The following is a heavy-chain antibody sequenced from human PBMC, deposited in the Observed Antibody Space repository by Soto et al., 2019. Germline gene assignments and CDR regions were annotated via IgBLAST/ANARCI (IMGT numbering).Heavy chain of an antibody. CDR2: IIPIFGTA. CDR1: GGTFSSYA. D-gene: IGHD3-16*02. J-gene: IGHJ4*02. V-gene: IGHV1-69*12. Sequence: QVQLVQSGAEVKKPGSSVKVSCKASGGTFSSYAISWVRQAPGQGLEWMGGIIPIFGTANYAQKFQGRVTITAVESTSTGYMEMSSLRSEDTAVYCCARGGYDYVWGSYRLWGQGTLVTVSS. CDR3: ARGGYDYVWGSYRL.